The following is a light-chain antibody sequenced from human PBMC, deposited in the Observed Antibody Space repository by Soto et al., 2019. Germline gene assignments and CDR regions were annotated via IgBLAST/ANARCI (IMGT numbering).Light chain of an antibody. CDR2: KAS. CDR3: RHYNSYSET. J-gene: IGKJ1*01. Sequence: DIQMTQSPPTLSASVGDRVTITCRASQSISTWLAWYQQKPGKAPKLLIYKASSLESGVPSRFSGSGSGTEFTLTISRLQPDDFATYYCRHYNSYSETFGQGTKVEIK. V-gene: IGKV1-5*03. CDR1: QSISTW.